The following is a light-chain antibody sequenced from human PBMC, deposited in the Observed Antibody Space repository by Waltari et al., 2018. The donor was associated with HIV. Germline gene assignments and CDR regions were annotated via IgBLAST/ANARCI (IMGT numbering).Light chain of an antibody. V-gene: IGLV1-51*01. Sequence: QSVLTQPPSVSAAPGQKVTISCSGSPPNLGHTYVSWYQRLPGTAPKLLIYDNSERPSGIPDRFSGSKSGTSATLGITGLQTGDEADYYCGTWDSSLSAVVFGTGTKVTVL. J-gene: IGLJ1*01. CDR2: DNS. CDR3: GTWDSSLSAVV. CDR1: PPNLGHTY.